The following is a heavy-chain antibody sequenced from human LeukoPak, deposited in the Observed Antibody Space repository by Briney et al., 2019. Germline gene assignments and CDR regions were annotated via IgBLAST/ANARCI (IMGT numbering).Heavy chain of an antibody. V-gene: IGHV4-61*05. CDR1: GGSISSSSYY. CDR3: ARGPPIYGPYYFDH. Sequence: NPSETLSLTCTVSGGSISSSSYYWGWIRQPPGKGLEWIGYIYYSGSTNYNPSLKSRVTISVDTSKNQFSLKLSSVTAADTAVYYCARGPPIYGPYYFDHWGQGTLVTVSS. CDR2: IYYSGST. J-gene: IGHJ4*02. D-gene: IGHD3-3*02.